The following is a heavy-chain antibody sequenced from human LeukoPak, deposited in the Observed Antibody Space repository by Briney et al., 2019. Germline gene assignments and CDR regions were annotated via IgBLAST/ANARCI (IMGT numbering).Heavy chain of an antibody. J-gene: IGHJ3*02. CDR2: ISWNSGSI. CDR1: GFTFDDYA. D-gene: IGHD1-26*01. Sequence: GGSLRLSCAASGFTFDDYAMHWVRQAPGKGLEWVSGISWNSGSIGYADSVKGRSTISRDNAKNSLYLQMNSLRAEDTALYYCAKDLLLGGATGVGAFDIWGQGTMVTVSS. V-gene: IGHV3-9*01. CDR3: AKDLLLGGATGVGAFDI.